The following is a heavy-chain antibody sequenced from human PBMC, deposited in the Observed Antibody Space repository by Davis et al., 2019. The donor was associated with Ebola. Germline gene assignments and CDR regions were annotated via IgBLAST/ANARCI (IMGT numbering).Heavy chain of an antibody. V-gene: IGHV6-1*01. CDR1: GDSVSSNTAS. CDR3: ARDPPYDQGYDY. D-gene: IGHD3-22*01. Sequence: QTLSLTSAISGDSVSSNTASWNWLRQSPSRGLEWLGRTYYRSTWYVDYAVSVKGRMTITSDTSKNQFSLQLTSVTPEDTAAYYCARDPPYDQGYDYWGQGILVTVSS. CDR2: TYYRSTWYV. J-gene: IGHJ4*02.